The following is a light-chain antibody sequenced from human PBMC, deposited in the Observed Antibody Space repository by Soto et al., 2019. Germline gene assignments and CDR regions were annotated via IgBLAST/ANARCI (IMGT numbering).Light chain of an antibody. J-gene: IGKJ3*01. Sequence: IQLTQSPSSLSASVGDRVTISCRASQGIANFLAWYQQKPGKAPKLLIYGASNLQSGVPSRFSGSGSGTDFNLTISSLQPEDFATYYCQQLNSFPIPFGPGTKVDIK. V-gene: IGKV1-9*01. CDR3: QQLNSFPIP. CDR2: GAS. CDR1: QGIANF.